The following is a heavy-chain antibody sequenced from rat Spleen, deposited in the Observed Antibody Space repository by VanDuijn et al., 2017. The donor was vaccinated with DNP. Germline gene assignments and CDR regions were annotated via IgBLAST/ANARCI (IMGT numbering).Heavy chain of an antibody. CDR1: GFTFTNYG. CDR3: ATSGYGYDGYPFAY. J-gene: IGHJ3*01. CDR2: ITASSGTT. Sequence: EVQLVESGGGLVQPGRSLKLSCAASGFTFTNYGMAWVRQAPKKGLEWVATITASSGTTYYRDSVKGRFTISRDNAKSTLYLQMDSLRSEDTATYYCATSGYGYDGYPFAYWGQGTLVTVSS. D-gene: IGHD1-12*03. V-gene: IGHV5S13*01.